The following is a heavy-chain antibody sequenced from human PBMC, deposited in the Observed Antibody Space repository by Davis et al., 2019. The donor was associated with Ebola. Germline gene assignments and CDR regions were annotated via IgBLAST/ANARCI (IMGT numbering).Heavy chain of an antibody. CDR2: INHSGST. CDR1: GGSFSGYY. J-gene: IGHJ6*02. Sequence: SETLSLTCAVYGGSFSGYYWSWIRRPPGKGLEWIGEINHSGSTNYNPSLKSRVTISVDTSKNQFSLKLSSVTAADTAVYYCARQKIFGVVIMHYYGMDVWGQGTTVTVSS. V-gene: IGHV4-34*01. CDR3: ARQKIFGVVIMHYYGMDV. D-gene: IGHD3-3*01.